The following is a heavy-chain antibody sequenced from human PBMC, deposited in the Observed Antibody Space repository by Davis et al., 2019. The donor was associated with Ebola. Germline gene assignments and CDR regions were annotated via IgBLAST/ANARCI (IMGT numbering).Heavy chain of an antibody. J-gene: IGHJ4*02. D-gene: IGHD2-8*02. Sequence: SETLSLTCAVSGGSVSSGGYYWNWIRQSPSRGLEWLGRTYYRSKWYSDYAVSVQSRITINPDTSKNQFSLHLNSVTPEDTAVYYCARHQNVWYYFDYWGQGTLVTVSS. CDR2: TYYRSKWYS. CDR3: ARHQNVWYYFDY. CDR1: GGSVSSGGYY. V-gene: IGHV6-1*01.